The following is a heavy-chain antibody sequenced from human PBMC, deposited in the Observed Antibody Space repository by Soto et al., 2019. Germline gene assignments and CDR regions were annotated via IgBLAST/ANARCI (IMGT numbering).Heavy chain of an antibody. CDR2: IYYSGST. CDR1: GGSISSGGYY. D-gene: IGHD3-16*01. Sequence: LTCTVSGGSISSGGYYWSWIRQHPGKGLEWIGYIYYSGSTYYNPSLKSRVTISVDTSKNQFSLKLSSVTAADTAVYYCARDAGYGHDFDYWGQGTLVTVSS. J-gene: IGHJ4*02. CDR3: ARDAGYGHDFDY. V-gene: IGHV4-31*03.